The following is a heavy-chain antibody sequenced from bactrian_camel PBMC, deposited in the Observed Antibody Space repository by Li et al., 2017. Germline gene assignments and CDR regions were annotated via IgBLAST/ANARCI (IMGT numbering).Heavy chain of an antibody. CDR1: GFTVENVL. V-gene: IGHV3S63*01. CDR2: IWTGDGST. Sequence: HVQLVESGGGSVQAGETLRLSCKGSGFTVENVLMGWFRQAPGKKREGVAYIWTGDGSTGHADSVQGRFTISRDNAKNTLYLQMTSLKPEDTAVYYCAAGGSSWWCTDWGRGPRSPSP. J-gene: IGHJ4*01. D-gene: IGHD6*01.